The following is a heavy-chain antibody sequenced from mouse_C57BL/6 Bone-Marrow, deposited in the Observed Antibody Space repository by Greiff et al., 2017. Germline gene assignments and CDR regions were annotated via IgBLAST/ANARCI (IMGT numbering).Heavy chain of an antibody. CDR2: IDPANGNT. CDR3: ARGFSFYYSGISYDFDY. Sequence: VQLQQSVAELVRPGASVKLSCTASGFNIKNTYMHWVKQRPEQGLEWIGRIDPANGNTKYAPKFQGKATITADTSSNTAYLQLSSLTSEDTAIYYGARGFSFYYSGISYDFDYWGQGTTLTVSS. D-gene: IGHD1-1*01. J-gene: IGHJ2*01. CDR1: GFNIKNTY. V-gene: IGHV14-3*01.